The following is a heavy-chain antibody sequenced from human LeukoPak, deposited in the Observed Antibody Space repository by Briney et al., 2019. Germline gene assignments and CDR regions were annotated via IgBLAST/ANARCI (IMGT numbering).Heavy chain of an antibody. V-gene: IGHV4-59*08. J-gene: IGHJ6*02. CDR2: IYYSGST. CDR3: ARKPPSGPGYYYSYGMDV. CDR1: GGSINNYY. Sequence: SETLSLTCTVSGGSINNYYWSWIRQPPGKGLEWIGYIYYSGSTNYNPSLKSRVTISVDTSKNQFSLKLSSVTAADTAVYYCARKPPSGPGYYYSYGMDVWGQGTTVTVSS.